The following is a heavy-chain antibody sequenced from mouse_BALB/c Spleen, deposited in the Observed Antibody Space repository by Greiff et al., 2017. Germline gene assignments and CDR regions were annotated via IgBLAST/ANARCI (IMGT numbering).Heavy chain of an antibody. CDR3: AICGSSPHYAMDY. CDR2: IDPYYGGT. V-gene: IGHV1-39*01. Sequence: EVQLQQSGPELEEPGASVKISCKASGYSFTGYNMNWVKQSNGKSLEWIGNIDPYYGGTSYNQKFKGKATLTVDESSNTAYMQLSSLTSEDSAVYYSAICGSSPHYAMDYWGQGTSVTVAS. CDR1: GYSFTGYN. D-gene: IGHD1-1*01. J-gene: IGHJ4*01.